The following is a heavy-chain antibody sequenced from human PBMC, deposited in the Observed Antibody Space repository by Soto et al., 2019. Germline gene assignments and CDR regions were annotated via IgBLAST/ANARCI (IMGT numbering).Heavy chain of an antibody. V-gene: IGHV4-59*08. CDR2: IYYSGST. CDR3: ARQEAEGXAVAGRHPFDY. Sequence: PSETLSLTCTVSGGSISSYYWSWIRQPPGKGLEWIGYIYYSGSTNYNPSLKSRVTISVDTSKNQFSLKLSSVTAADTAVYYCARQEAEGXAVAGRHPFDYWGQGTLVTVSS. D-gene: IGHD6-19*01. J-gene: IGHJ4*02. CDR1: GGSISSYY.